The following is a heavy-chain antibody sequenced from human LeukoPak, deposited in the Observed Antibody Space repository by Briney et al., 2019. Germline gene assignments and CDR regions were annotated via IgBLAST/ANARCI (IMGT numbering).Heavy chain of an antibody. CDR2: IRYDGSNK. V-gene: IGHV3-30*02. D-gene: IGHD5-18*01. J-gene: IGHJ4*02. CDR3: AKDKRYSYGIFDY. Sequence: GGSLRLSCAASGFTFSSYGMHWVRQAPGKGLEWVAFIRYDGSNKHYADSVKGRFTISRDNSKNTLYLQMNSLRAEDTAVYYCAKDKRYSYGIFDYWGQGTLVTVSS. CDR1: GFTFSSYG.